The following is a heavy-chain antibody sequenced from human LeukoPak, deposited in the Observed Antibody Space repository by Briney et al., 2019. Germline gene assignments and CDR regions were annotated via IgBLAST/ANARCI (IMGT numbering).Heavy chain of an antibody. Sequence: ASVKVSCKVSGYTLTQLSMHWVRQAPGKGLEWMGGFDPEDGETIYAQKLQGRVTMTEDTSTDTAYMELSSLRSEDTAVYYCATAGFRLEWFWIGMDVWGQGTTVTVSS. CDR2: FDPEDGET. V-gene: IGHV1-24*01. J-gene: IGHJ6*02. D-gene: IGHD3-3*01. CDR1: GYTLTQLS. CDR3: ATAGFRLEWFWIGMDV.